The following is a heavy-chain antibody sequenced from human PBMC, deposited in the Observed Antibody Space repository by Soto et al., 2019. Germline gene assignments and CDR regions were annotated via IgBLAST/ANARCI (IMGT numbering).Heavy chain of an antibody. D-gene: IGHD2-15*01. V-gene: IGHV3-23*01. J-gene: IGHJ4*02. CDR1: GFTFSSYA. Sequence: EVQLLESGGGLVQPGGSLRLSCAASGFTFSSYAMSWVRQAPGKGLEWVSAISGSGGSTYYADSVKGRFTISRDNSKNTLYLQMNSLRAEDTAVYYCAKALAYCSGGSCYPTAFDYWGQGTLVTVSS. CDR2: ISGSGGST. CDR3: AKALAYCSGGSCYPTAFDY.